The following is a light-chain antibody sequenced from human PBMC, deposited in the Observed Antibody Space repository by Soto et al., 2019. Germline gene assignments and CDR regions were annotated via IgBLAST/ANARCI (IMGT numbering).Light chain of an antibody. J-gene: IGKJ5*01. CDR2: GAS. V-gene: IGKV3-15*01. CDR1: QSVSSN. Sequence: EIVMTQSPATLSVSPGERATLSCRASQSVSSNLAWNQQKPGQAPRLLIYGASTRATGIPARFSGSGSGTEFTLTISSLQSEDFAVYYCQQYNNWPTGITFGQGTRLEIK. CDR3: QQYNNWPTGIT.